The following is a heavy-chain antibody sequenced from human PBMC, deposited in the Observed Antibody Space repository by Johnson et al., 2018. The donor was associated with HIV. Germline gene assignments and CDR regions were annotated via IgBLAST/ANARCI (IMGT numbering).Heavy chain of an antibody. D-gene: IGHD3-3*01. Sequence: QEQLVESGGGVVQPGRSLRLSCVASRFTFRRYGMDRVRQAPGKGLEWGAVIWLDGSYKWYADSGKGRVTISRDNSKNTLYLKMNSLRAEDTAVYYCARCSYDVWSGYYTGHDAFDIWGQGTMVTVS. CDR1: RFTFRRYG. CDR3: ARCSYDVWSGYYTGHDAFDI. CDR2: IWLDGSYK. V-gene: IGHV3-33*01. J-gene: IGHJ3*02.